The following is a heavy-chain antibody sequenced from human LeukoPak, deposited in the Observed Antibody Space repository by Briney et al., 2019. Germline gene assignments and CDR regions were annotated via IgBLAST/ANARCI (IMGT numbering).Heavy chain of an antibody. CDR3: AKDRLPVGVLFDF. CDR2: ISWNSGSI. CDR1: GFTFDDYA. V-gene: IGHV3-9*01. J-gene: IGHJ4*02. D-gene: IGHD1-26*01. Sequence: PGRSLRLSCAASGFTFDDYAMHWVRQAPGKGLEWVSRISWNSGSIGYADSVMGRFTISRDNAKNSLYLQMNSLRGEDTALYYCAKDRLPVGVLFDFWGQGTLVTVSS.